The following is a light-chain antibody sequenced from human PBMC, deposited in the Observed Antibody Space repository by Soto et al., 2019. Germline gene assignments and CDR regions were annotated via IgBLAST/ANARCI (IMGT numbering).Light chain of an antibody. CDR1: SSNIGAGYD. J-gene: IGLJ1*01. CDR3: QSYDSILTGSV. V-gene: IGLV1-40*01. CDR2: TNT. Sequence: QSVLTQPPSVSWAPGQTVTIACTGGSSNIGAGYDVHWYQQVPGTAPTLVLSTNTARPSGVPARFSGAWSGSSASLAITGLQAEDEADYYCQSYDSILTGSVFGPGTKVTVL.